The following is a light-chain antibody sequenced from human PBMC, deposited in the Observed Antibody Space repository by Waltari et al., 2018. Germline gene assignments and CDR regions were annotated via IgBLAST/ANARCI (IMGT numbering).Light chain of an antibody. J-gene: IGLJ1*01. CDR2: DDS. V-gene: IGLV3-21*02. Sequence: SYLLTQPPSVSVSPGQPATIPSGGNTFGIKSEHWYQQKPGQAPVLVVYDDSDRPSGIPERFSGSNSGNTATLTISRVEAGDEADYYCQVWDSSSDHYVFGTGTKVTVL. CDR3: QVWDSSSDHYV. CDR1: TFGIKS.